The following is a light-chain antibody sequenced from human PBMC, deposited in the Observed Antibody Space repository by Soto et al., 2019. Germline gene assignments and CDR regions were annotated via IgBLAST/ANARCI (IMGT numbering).Light chain of an antibody. CDR3: QQYGSSPLT. CDR2: GAS. CDR1: QTVNNNY. J-gene: IGKJ4*01. Sequence: ELVLTQSPGTLSLSPGERATLSCRASQTVNNNYLAWYQQIPGQAPRLLISGASGRATVTPDRFSGSASGTDFTLTISRLEPEDFAVYYCQQYGSSPLTFGGGTKVEIK. V-gene: IGKV3-20*01.